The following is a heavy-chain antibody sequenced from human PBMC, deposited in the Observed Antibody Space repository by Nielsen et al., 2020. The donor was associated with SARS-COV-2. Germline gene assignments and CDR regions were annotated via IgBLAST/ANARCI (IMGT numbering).Heavy chain of an antibody. J-gene: IGHJ3*02. CDR3: AGSPWIQLWPLGAFDI. CDR1: GGSFSGYY. V-gene: IGHV4-34*01. CDR2: INHSGST. D-gene: IGHD5-18*01. Sequence: SETLSLTCAVYGGSFSGYYWSWIRQPPGKGLEWIGEINHSGSTNYNPSLKSRVTISVDTSKNQFSLKLSSVTAADTAVYYCAGSPWIQLWPLGAFDIWGQGTMVTVSS.